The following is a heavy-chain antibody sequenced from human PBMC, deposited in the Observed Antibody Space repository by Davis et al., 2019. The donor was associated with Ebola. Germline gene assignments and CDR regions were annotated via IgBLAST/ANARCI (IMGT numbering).Heavy chain of an antibody. CDR2: IWYDGSNK. CDR3: ARDITIFGVVTSDDAFDI. V-gene: IGHV3-33*08. J-gene: IGHJ3*02. Sequence: PGGSLRLSCAASGFTFSSYAMHWVRQAPGKGLEWVAVIWYDGSNKYYADSVKGRFTISRDNSKNTLYLQMNSLRAEDTAVYYCARDITIFGVVTSDDAFDIWGQGTMVTVSS. CDR1: GFTFSSYA. D-gene: IGHD3-3*01.